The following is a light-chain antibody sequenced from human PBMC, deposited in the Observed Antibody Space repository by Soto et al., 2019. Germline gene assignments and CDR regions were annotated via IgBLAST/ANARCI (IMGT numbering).Light chain of an antibody. CDR2: VES. J-gene: IGKJ2*01. CDR1: QSFSST. V-gene: IGKV3-15*01. CDR3: QQCNNWPYT. Sequence: VGMTKSQSTLSVSPGERATLPGRARQSFSSTLVWYQQNPGQAPRLLIYVESTRATGIPARFSGSGSGTEFTLTISSLQSEDFALYFCQQCNNWPYTFGHGTKLEIK.